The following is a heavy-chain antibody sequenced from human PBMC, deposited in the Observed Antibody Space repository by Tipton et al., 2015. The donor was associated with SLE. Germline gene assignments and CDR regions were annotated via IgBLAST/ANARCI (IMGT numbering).Heavy chain of an antibody. CDR3: ARGSVVADDF. CDR1: GGSITSGNYN. CDR2: IYYDGNT. V-gene: IGHV4-39*07. J-gene: IGHJ4*02. Sequence: TLSLTCIVSGGSITSGNYNWGWIRQPPGKGLEWIANIYYDGNTNYNPSLRSRVTISVDTSKSQFSLKVTSVTAADTAVYYCARGSVVADDFWGQGTLVTVSS. D-gene: IGHD2-15*01.